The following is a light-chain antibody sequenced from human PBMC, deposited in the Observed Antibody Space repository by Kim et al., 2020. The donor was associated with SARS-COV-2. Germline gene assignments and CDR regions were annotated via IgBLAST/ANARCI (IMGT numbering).Light chain of an antibody. V-gene: IGKV3-20*01. CDR1: QTITNSY. CDR3: QHYGNSPYT. CDR2: GAS. J-gene: IGKJ2*01. Sequence: LSPGEGATLSCSASQTITNSYVAWYQQKPGQAPRILIYGASSRATGIPNRFSGSGSGTDFTLTISRLEPEDFAVYYCQHYGNSPYTFGQGTKLEI.